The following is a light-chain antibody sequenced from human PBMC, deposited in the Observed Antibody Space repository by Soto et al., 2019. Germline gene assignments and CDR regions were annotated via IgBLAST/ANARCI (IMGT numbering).Light chain of an antibody. CDR2: AAS. CDR1: QDINNY. Sequence: DIQMTQSPSSLSASVGDRVTITCRASQDINNYLAWYQQKPGKVPKLLIYAASTLQSGVPSRFSGSGSGTDFTHTISSLQPEDVATYYCQKYKSAPWTFGQGTKVEIK. CDR3: QKYKSAPWT. J-gene: IGKJ1*01. V-gene: IGKV1-27*01.